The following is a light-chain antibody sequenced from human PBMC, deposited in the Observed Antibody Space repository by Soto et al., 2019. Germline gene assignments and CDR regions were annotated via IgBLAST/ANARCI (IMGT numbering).Light chain of an antibody. CDR1: QDISDV. CDR2: DAS. V-gene: IGKV1-33*01. Sequence: DIAVALSGPPLSASRGARVTITCKASQDISDVLNWYQQQPGKAPQVLIYDASKLQTGVPPRFSGRGSGKDFTFTISILQPDDSGTYCWQQFYDLLITFGQGTRLEI. J-gene: IGKJ5*01. CDR3: QQFYDLLIT.